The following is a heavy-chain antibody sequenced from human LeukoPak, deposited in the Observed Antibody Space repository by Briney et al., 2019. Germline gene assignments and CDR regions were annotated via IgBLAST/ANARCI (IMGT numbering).Heavy chain of an antibody. D-gene: IGHD1-14*01. CDR2: ISGSGGST. V-gene: IGHV3-23*01. J-gene: IGHJ4*02. CDR3: AKLGSAEPFYFDY. Sequence: PGGSLRLSCAASGFTFSSYAMSWVRQAPGKGLEWFSAISGSGGSTYYADSVKGRFTISRDNSKNTLYLQMNSLRAEDTAVYYCAKLGSAEPFYFDYWGQGTLVTVSS. CDR1: GFTFSSYA.